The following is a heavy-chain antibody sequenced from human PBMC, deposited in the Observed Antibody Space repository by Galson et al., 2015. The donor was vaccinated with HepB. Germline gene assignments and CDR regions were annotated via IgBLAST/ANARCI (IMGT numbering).Heavy chain of an antibody. Sequence: SLRLSCAASGFTFSSYGMHWVRQAPGKGLEWVAVISYDGSNKYYADSVKGRFTISRDNSKNTLYLQMNSLRAEDTAVYYCAKDFGYQAGNYYGSGAFDYWGQGTLVTVSS. V-gene: IGHV3-30*18. D-gene: IGHD3-10*01. CDR1: GFTFSSYG. J-gene: IGHJ4*02. CDR3: AKDFGYQAGNYYGSGAFDY. CDR2: ISYDGSNK.